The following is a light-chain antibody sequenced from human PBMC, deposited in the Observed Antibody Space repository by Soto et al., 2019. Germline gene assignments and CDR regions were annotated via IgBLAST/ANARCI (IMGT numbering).Light chain of an antibody. Sequence: QSALTQPASVSGSPGQSITISCTGTSSDVGSYNFVSWYQQHPGKAPKLMIYEVSKRPSWVSNRFSGSKSGNTASLTISGLQAEDEADYYCCSYAGSSTVVFGGGTKVTVL. J-gene: IGLJ2*01. CDR2: EVS. V-gene: IGLV2-23*02. CDR1: SSDVGSYNF. CDR3: CSYAGSSTVV.